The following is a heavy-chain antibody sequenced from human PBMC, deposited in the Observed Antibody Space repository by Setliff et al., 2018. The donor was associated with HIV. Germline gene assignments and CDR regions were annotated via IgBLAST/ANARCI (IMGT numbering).Heavy chain of an antibody. CDR2: IHYTGNT. V-gene: IGHV4-38-2*02. D-gene: IGHD2-21*02. CDR3: AREGDGIDY. Sequence: SETLSLTCAFSGYSISSGCYWGWIRQPPGKGLEWIGSIHYTGNTYNTPSLKSRLTISVDASKNQISLKLTSVTAADTAIYFCAREGDGIDYWGQGILVTVSS. J-gene: IGHJ4*02. CDR1: GYSISSGCY.